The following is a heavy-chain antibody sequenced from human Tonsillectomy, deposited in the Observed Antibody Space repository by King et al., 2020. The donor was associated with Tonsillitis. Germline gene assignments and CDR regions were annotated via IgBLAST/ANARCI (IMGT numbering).Heavy chain of an antibody. D-gene: IGHD3-22*01. CDR1: GFTFTSSA. CDR2: IVVGSGNT. Sequence: QLVESGPEVKKPGTSVKVSCKASGFTFTSSAMQWVRQARGQRLEWIGWIVVGSGNTNYSQKFQERVTITRDMSTSTAYMDLSSLSYEDTAVYSRAAELYDSSGYYEAAPWGQGTLVTVSS. V-gene: IGHV1-58*02. J-gene: IGHJ5*02. CDR3: AAELYDSSGYYEAAP.